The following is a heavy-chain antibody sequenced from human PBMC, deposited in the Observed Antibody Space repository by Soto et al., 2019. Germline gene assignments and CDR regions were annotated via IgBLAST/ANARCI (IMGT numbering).Heavy chain of an antibody. CDR3: AKSAAAGPNDAFDI. J-gene: IGHJ3*02. Sequence: GGSLRLSCAASGFTFSSYAMNWVRQAPGKGLEWVSTIDYTGGYSYYADSVKGRFTISRDNSQKTLDLQMNSLRAEDTAIYYCAKSAAAGPNDAFDIWGQGTMVTVSS. CDR2: IDYTGGYS. D-gene: IGHD6-13*01. CDR1: GFTFSSYA. V-gene: IGHV3-23*01.